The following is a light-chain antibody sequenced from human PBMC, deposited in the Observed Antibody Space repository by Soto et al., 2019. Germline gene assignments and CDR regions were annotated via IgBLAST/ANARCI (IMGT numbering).Light chain of an antibody. Sequence: DIQMTQSHSSLSASVGDRVTITCRASQSITSWSAWYQQKPGKAPTLLISDASNLESGVPTRFSGSESGTEFPLTISSLQPYDFASYYCQQYNSYPTTFGQGTKLEIK. CDR3: QQYNSYPTT. J-gene: IGKJ1*01. CDR2: DAS. CDR1: QSITSW. V-gene: IGKV1-5*01.